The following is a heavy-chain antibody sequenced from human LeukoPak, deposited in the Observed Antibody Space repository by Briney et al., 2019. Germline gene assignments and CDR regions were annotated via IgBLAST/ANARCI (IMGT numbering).Heavy chain of an antibody. CDR2: ISADGRST. CDR1: GFTFTKYG. CDR3: VKDIGGYSYGFFDY. Sequence: AGGSLRLSCSASGFTFTKYGIHWVRQAPGKGLEYVSAISADGRSTYYTDSVKGRFTLSRDNSKDILYLQMSSLRAEDTAVYYCVKDIGGYSYGFFDYWGQGTLVTVSS. J-gene: IGHJ4*02. D-gene: IGHD5-18*01. V-gene: IGHV3-64D*08.